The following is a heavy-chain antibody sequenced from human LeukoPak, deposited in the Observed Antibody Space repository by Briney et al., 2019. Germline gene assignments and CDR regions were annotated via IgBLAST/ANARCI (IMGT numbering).Heavy chain of an antibody. V-gene: IGHV3-23*01. D-gene: IGHD4-17*01. CDR3: AKGSGDYAGGDYMDV. Sequence: GGSLRLSCAASGFTFSSYAMTWVRQAPGKGLEWVSAISGSGGTTYYADPVKGRFTISRDNSKNTLYLQMNGLRAEDTAVYYCAKGSGDYAGGDYMDVWGKGTTVTVSS. J-gene: IGHJ6*03. CDR1: GFTFSSYA. CDR2: ISGSGGTT.